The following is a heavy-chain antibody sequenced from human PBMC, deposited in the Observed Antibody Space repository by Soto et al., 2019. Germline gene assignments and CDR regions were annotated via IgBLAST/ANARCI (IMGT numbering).Heavy chain of an antibody. J-gene: IGHJ5*02. Sequence: QLQLVQSAAEVKKPGASVRVSCKAYGYTFIKYGISWIRQAPEQGLEWMGWIKVDSGYTNYAQKFQGRVTMTADTSSDTAFMELRSLRLKDTAVYFCATSYDTGFDPWGQGTLVSVSS. V-gene: IGHV1-18*04. CDR3: ATSYDTGFDP. CDR2: IKVDSGYT. D-gene: IGHD3-9*01. CDR1: GYTFIKYG.